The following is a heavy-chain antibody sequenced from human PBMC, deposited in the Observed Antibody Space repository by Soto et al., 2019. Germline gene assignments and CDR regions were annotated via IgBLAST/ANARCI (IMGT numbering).Heavy chain of an antibody. CDR2: INPSTGGA. Sequence: QVPLVQSGAEVKKHGASVNISCKASGYTFIGYYMNWVRQAPGQGLEWMGWINPSTGGAHSAQKFQDGVTMTSDRSSSAAYVDLRGLKSDDSAVYYCARACGRDYYYGMGVWGQGTTVIVSS. V-gene: IGHV1-2*02. CDR1: GYTFIGYY. J-gene: IGHJ6*02. CDR3: ARACGRDYYYGMGV.